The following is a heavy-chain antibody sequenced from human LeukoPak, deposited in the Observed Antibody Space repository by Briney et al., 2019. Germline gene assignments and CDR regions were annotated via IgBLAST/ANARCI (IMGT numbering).Heavy chain of an antibody. J-gene: IGHJ5*02. CDR3: AKDYFGSGATPEA. D-gene: IGHD3-10*01. Sequence: GGSLRLSCAASEFTFSSYAMHWVRQAPGKGLEWVADISYDGSNKYYADSVKGRFTISRGNSKNTVYLQMNSLRPEDTAVYYCAKDYFGSGATPEAWGQGTLVTVSS. CDR1: EFTFSSYA. V-gene: IGHV3-30*18. CDR2: ISYDGSNK.